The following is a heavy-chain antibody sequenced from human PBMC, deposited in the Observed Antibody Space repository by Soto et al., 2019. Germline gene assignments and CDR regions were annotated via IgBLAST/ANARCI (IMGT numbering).Heavy chain of an antibody. CDR3: VREKWEGEIRVWYFDL. CDR1: TDSIRNYY. Sequence: QVQLQESGPGLVKPSETLSLTCTVSTDSIRNYYWTWIRQSPGKGLEWIGSIYHTGYSNYSPSLRRRVTITLDTAKRDTATIQFSLTLTSVTPADTAVYYCVREKWEGEIRVWYFDLWGRGTLVSFSS. J-gene: IGHJ2*01. CDR2: IYHTGYS. D-gene: IGHD1-26*01. V-gene: IGHV4-59*01.